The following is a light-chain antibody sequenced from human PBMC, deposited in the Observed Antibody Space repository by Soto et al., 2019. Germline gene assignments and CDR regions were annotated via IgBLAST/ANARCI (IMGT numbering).Light chain of an antibody. CDR2: AAS. V-gene: IGKV1-9*01. CDR3: QQLNSYPFLT. J-gene: IGKJ4*01. CDR1: QGISSY. Sequence: DIQLTQSPSFLSASVGDRVTITCRASQGISSYLAWYQQKPGKAPKLLIYAASTLQSGDPSRFSGSGSGTEFTLTINSRQPEDFATYYCQQLNSYPFLTFGGGTKVEIK.